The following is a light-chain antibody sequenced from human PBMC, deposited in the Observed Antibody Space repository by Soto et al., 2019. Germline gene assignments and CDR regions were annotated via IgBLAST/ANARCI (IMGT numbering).Light chain of an antibody. J-gene: IGKJ1*01. V-gene: IGKV1-5*01. CDR1: QSISGW. Sequence: DIQMTQSPSTLSASVGDRVTITCRTSQSISGWLAWYQQKPGKAPKVLIYAASSLESGVPSRFSGSGSDTEFTLTISSLQPDDFATYYCHQYSSWTFGQGTRVEIK. CDR3: HQYSSWT. CDR2: AAS.